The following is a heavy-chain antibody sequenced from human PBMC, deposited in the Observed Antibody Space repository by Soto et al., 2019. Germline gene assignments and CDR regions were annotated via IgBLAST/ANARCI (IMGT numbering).Heavy chain of an antibody. CDR3: AWAGRTWRYFFDY. J-gene: IGHJ4*02. V-gene: IGHV4-59*01. CDR2: VYYSGTT. CDR1: GGSISSYY. D-gene: IGHD6-19*01. Sequence: SETLSLTCTVSGGSISSYYWTWIRQPPGKGLEWVGYVYYSGTTYYNPSLQSRVTISVDTSKNQFSLKVKSVTAADTAIYYCAWAGRTWRYFFDYWGQGSLVTVSS.